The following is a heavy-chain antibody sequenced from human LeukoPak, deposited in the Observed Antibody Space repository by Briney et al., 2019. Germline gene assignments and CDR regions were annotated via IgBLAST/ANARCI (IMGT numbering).Heavy chain of an antibody. D-gene: IGHD2-21*02. CDR1: GLIFSSFS. CDR2: ISFDGIDD. CDR3: ARDGCERHCSDYFGMDV. J-gene: IGHJ6*02. V-gene: IGHV3-30*04. Sequence: QTGGYLRLSCAASGLIFSSFSMHWVRQAPGKGLEWVGVISFDGIDDYYADSMKGRFTISRDNSKNTLYLQMNSLRREDTAVYYGARDGCERHCSDYFGMDVWGQGTTVTVSS.